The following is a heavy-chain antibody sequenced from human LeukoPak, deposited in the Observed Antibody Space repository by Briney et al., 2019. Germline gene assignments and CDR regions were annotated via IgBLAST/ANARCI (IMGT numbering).Heavy chain of an antibody. CDR1: RFSFSAYP. V-gene: IGHV3-23*01. CDR3: TKGSVLTIFGMAWHAFDI. CDR2: ISASGDVT. J-gene: IGHJ3*02. D-gene: IGHD3-3*01. Sequence: PGGSLRLSCEASRFSFSAYPMGWVRRAPGKGLEWVSGISASGDVTFHADPLKGRFTISRDNSKNTLYLQMNSLRAEDTAIYYCTKGSVLTIFGMAWHAFDIWGQGTMVTVSP.